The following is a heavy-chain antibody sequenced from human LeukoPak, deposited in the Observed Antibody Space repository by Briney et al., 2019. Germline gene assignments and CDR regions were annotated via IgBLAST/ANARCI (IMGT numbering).Heavy chain of an antibody. D-gene: IGHD6-13*01. CDR2: ISSSSSTI. V-gene: IGHV3-48*04. CDR1: GFTFSSYS. CDR3: ARGRQLGY. Sequence: HPGGSLRLSCAASGFTFSSYSMNWVRQAPGKGLEWVSYISSSSSTIYYADSVKGRFTISRDNAKNSPYLQMNSLRAEDTALYYCARGRQLGYWGQGALVTVSS. J-gene: IGHJ4*02.